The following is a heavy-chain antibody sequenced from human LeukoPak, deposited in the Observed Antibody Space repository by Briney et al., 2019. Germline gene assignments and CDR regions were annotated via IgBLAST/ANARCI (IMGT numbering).Heavy chain of an antibody. CDR2: LNHSGST. CDR1: GGSFSGFY. Sequence: KPSETLSLTCAVYGGSFSGFYWSWIRQPPGKGLEWIGELNHSGSTNYNPSLKSRVTISVDTSKNQFSLKLSSVTAADTAVYYCARGRLGGSGSYYNVLDYWGQGTLVTVSS. D-gene: IGHD3-10*01. CDR3: ARGRLGGSGSYYNVLDY. J-gene: IGHJ4*02. V-gene: IGHV4-34*01.